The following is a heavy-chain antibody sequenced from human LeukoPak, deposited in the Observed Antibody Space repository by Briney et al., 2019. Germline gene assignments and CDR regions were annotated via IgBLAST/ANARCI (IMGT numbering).Heavy chain of an antibody. CDR3: ARGRWQWLADY. Sequence: GGTLRLSCAASGFTFSNHGMNWVRQAPGKGLEYVSAISSNGGSTYYANSVKGRFTISRDNSKNTLYLQMGSLRAEDMAVYYCARGRWQWLADYWGQGTLVTVSS. J-gene: IGHJ4*02. CDR2: ISSNGGST. CDR1: GFTFSNHG. D-gene: IGHD6-19*01. V-gene: IGHV3-64*01.